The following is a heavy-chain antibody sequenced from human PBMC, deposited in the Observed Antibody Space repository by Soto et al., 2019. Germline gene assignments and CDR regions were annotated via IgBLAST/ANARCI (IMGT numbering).Heavy chain of an antibody. J-gene: IGHJ5*02. CDR1: GFTFSSYW. CDR3: ARAIGGAITIFGVVPYNWFDP. D-gene: IGHD3-3*01. V-gene: IGHV3-74*01. CDR2: INSDGSST. Sequence: PGGSLRLSCAASGFTFSSYWMHWVRQAPGKGLVWVSRINSDGSSTSYADSVKGRFTISRDNAKNTLYLQMNSLRAEDTAVYYCARAIGGAITIFGVVPYNWFDPWGQGTLVTVSS.